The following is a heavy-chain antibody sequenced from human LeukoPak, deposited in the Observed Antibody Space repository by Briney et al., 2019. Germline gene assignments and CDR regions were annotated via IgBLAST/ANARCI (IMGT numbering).Heavy chain of an antibody. CDR1: GYSFTSYC. Sequence: GESLEISCKVSGYSFTSYCIGWVRQMPGKGLEWMGIIYPGDSGPTYSPSFQGQVTISVDKSINTAYLQWSSLQASDTAMYYCGMSGDRVPLQDDVFDVWGQGTMVTVST. CDR2: IYPGDSGP. D-gene: IGHD1-26*01. J-gene: IGHJ3*01. V-gene: IGHV5-51*01. CDR3: GMSGDRVPLQDDVFDV.